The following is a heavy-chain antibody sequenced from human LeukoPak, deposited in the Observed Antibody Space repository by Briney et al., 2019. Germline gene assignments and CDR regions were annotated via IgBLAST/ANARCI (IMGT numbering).Heavy chain of an antibody. CDR3: ARGGSDTAMAHDY. Sequence: GGSLRLSCAASGFTFSSYGMHWVRQAPGKGLEWVTLIWYDGSNKYYADSVKGRFTISRDDAKNTLYLQVNSLRAEDTAVYFCARGGSDTAMAHDYWGQGTLVTVSS. CDR2: IWYDGSNK. J-gene: IGHJ4*02. CDR1: GFTFSSYG. V-gene: IGHV3-33*01. D-gene: IGHD5-18*01.